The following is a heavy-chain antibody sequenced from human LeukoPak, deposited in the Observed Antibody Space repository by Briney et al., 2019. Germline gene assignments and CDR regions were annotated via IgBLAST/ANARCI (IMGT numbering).Heavy chain of an antibody. CDR1: GGTFSSYA. D-gene: IGHD6-19*01. V-gene: IGHV1-18*01. CDR3: ARDPKYSSGWPNRFDY. CDR2: ISAYNGNT. Sequence: GASVKVSCKASGGTFSSYAISWVRQAPGQGLEWMGWISAYNGNTNYAQKLQGRVTMTTDTSTSTAYMELRSLRSDDTAVYYCARDPKYSSGWPNRFDYWGQGTLVTVSS. J-gene: IGHJ4*02.